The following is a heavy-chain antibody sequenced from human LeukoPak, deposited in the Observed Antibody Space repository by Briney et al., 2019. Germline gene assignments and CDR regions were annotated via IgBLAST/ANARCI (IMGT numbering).Heavy chain of an antibody. CDR1: GYSISTGRY. V-gene: IGHV4-38-2*01. Sequence: SETLSLTCAVSGYSISTGRYWGWIRQPPGKGLEWMGSVYHSGTTYYNPSLKSRLTISVDTSNNQFSLNLRSVTAADTAVDYCARSLSSAGIDFWGQGTLVTVSS. CDR3: ARSLSSAGIDF. CDR2: VYHSGTT. D-gene: IGHD3-10*01. J-gene: IGHJ4*02.